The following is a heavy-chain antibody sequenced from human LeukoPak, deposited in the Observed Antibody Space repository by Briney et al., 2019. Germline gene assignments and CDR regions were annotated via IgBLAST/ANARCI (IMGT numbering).Heavy chain of an antibody. CDR3: VRGGDGYNTGGGLDF. J-gene: IGHJ4*02. Sequence: PSETLSLTCTVSGGSISSSSYYWGWIRQPPGKGLEWIGSIYYSGSTYYNPSLKSRVTISVDTSKNQFSLNLSSVTAADTAMYYCVRGGDGYNTGGGLDFWGQGTLVTVSS. D-gene: IGHD5-24*01. CDR1: GGSISSSSYY. V-gene: IGHV4-39*07. CDR2: IYYSGST.